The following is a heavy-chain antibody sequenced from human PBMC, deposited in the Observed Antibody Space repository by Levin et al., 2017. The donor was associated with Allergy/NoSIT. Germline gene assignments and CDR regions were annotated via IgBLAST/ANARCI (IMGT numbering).Heavy chain of an antibody. J-gene: IGHJ5*02. CDR2: INHSGNT. V-gene: IGHV4-34*01. CDR3: VRGSFCSGGSCYSIWFDP. CDR1: GGSFSGYY. D-gene: IGHD2-15*01. Sequence: NSSETLSLTCAVYGGSFSGYYWSWIRQPPGKGLEWIGEINHSGNTNYNPSLKSRVTISVDTSKNQFSLKLSSVTAADTAVYYCVRGSFCSGGSCYSIWFDPWGQGTLVTVSS.